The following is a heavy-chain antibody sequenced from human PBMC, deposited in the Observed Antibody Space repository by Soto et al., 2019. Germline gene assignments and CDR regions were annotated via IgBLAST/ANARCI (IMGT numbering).Heavy chain of an antibody. CDR3: ARYLAGLVRGASSNWFDP. V-gene: IGHV4-4*02. CDR2: IYHSGST. J-gene: IGHJ5*02. CDR1: GGAISSSNW. D-gene: IGHD3-10*01. Sequence: QVQLQESGPGLVKPSGTLSLTCAVSGGAISSSNWWSWVRQPPGKGLEWIGEIYHSGSTNYNPSLKSRVTISVDKSKNQFSLKLSSVTAADTAVYYCARYLAGLVRGASSNWFDPWGQGTLVNVSS.